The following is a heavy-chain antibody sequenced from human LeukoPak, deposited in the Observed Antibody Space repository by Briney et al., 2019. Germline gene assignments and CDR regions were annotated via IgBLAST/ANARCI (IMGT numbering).Heavy chain of an antibody. J-gene: IGHJ4*02. D-gene: IGHD3-22*01. Sequence: SETLSLTCTVSGGSISSSSYYWGWIRQPPGKGLEWIGSIYYSGSTYYNPSLKSRVTISVDTSKNQFSLKLSSVTAADTAVYYCARSRYDTYSYYFDYWGQGTLVTVSS. V-gene: IGHV4-39*01. CDR2: IYYSGST. CDR3: ARSRYDTYSYYFDY. CDR1: GGSISSSSYY.